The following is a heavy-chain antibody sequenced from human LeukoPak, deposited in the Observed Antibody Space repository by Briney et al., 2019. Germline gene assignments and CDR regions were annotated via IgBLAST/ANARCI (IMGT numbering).Heavy chain of an antibody. V-gene: IGHV3-23*01. D-gene: IGHD1-26*01. CDR3: ARDQWELLRTYYYYGMDV. J-gene: IGHJ6*02. CDR2: IIGSGYNT. Sequence: GGSLRLSCVASGFTFSSHAMNWVRQAPGKRLEWVSGIIGSGYNTYYVDSVKGRFTISRDNAKNSLYLQMNSLRAEDTAVYYCARDQWELLRTYYYYGMDVWGQGTTVTVSS. CDR1: GFTFSSHA.